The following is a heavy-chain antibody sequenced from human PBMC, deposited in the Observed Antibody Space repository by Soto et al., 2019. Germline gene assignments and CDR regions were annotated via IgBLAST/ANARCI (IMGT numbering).Heavy chain of an antibody. D-gene: IGHD2-21*02. J-gene: IGHJ4*02. CDR3: AGEALAYCGGDCYSDY. V-gene: IGHV4-34*01. CDR1: GGSFSGYY. CDR2: INHSGST. Sequence: SETLSLTCAVYGGSFSGYYWSWIRQPPGKGLEWIGEINHSGSTNYNPSLKSRVTISVDTSKNQFSLKLSSVTAADTAVYYCAGEALAYCGGDCYSDYWGQGTLVTVS.